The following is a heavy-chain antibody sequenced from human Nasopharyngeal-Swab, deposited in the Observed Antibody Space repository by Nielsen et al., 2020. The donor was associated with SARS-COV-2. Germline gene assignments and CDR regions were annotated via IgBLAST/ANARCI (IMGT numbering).Heavy chain of an antibody. CDR2: IGSIGTDT. D-gene: IGHD1-20*01. Sequence: GGSLRLSCAASGFTFSRYSMHWVRQAPGKGLEYVSAIGSIGTDTYYANSVKGRFIISRDNSQDMLYLQMGSLRTEDTAVYYCAREIGNWRPPDSRGPGNLVPLS. J-gene: IGHJ5*01. CDR3: AREIGNWRPPDS. CDR1: GFTFSRYS. V-gene: IGHV3-64*01.